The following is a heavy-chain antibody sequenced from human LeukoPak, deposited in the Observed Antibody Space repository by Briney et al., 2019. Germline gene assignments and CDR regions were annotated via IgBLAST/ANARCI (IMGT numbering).Heavy chain of an antibody. V-gene: IGHV3-7*01. CDR2: IKQDGSEE. CDR3: ARDPYDSGGYAAFDI. Sequence: PGGSLGLSCAASGFSFSTYWMTWVRQAPGKGLEWVANIKQDGSEEYYVDSVKGRFTISRDNAKNSLYLQMNSLRAEDTALYYCARDPYDSGGYAAFDIWGQGTMVTVSS. J-gene: IGHJ3*02. D-gene: IGHD3-22*01. CDR1: GFSFSTYW.